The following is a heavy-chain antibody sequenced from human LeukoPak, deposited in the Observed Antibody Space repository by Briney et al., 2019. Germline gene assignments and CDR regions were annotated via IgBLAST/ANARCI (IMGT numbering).Heavy chain of an antibody. Sequence: GGSLRLSCAASGFTLSSYSMNWVRQAPGKGREGVSYISSSSSTIHYADSVKGRFTIFRDNAQNSLYLQMNSLRAEDTAVYYGARAKGSVSSGWLNYYYYMDVWGKGTTVTVSS. CDR3: ARAKGSVSSGWLNYYYYMDV. V-gene: IGHV3-48*01. CDR2: ISSSSSTI. D-gene: IGHD6-19*01. J-gene: IGHJ6*03. CDR1: GFTLSSYS.